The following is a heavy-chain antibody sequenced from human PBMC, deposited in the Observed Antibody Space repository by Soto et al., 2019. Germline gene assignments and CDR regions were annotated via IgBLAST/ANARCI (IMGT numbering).Heavy chain of an antibody. V-gene: IGHV1-69-2*01. CDR3: AIIVGATTIDY. D-gene: IGHD1-26*01. CDR1: GYTFTDNY. Sequence: EVQLVQSGAEVKKPGSTVTISCTASGYTFTDNYVNWVQQAPGKGLEWMGFVDPEDGKSTYAERFQGRVSITADTSRATAYMELSSLRSEDTAVYFCAIIVGATTIDYWGQGTLVTVSS. CDR2: VDPEDGKS. J-gene: IGHJ4*02.